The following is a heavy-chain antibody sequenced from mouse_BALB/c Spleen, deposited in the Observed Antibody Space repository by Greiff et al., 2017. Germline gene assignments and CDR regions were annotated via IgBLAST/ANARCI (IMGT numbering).Heavy chain of an antibody. D-gene: IGHD2-3*01. CDR3: ARRNDGYYDY. CDR2: ISYSGST. CDR1: GYSITSDYA. V-gene: IGHV3-2*02. J-gene: IGHJ2*01. Sequence: EVKLQESGPGLVKPSQSLSLTCTVTGYSITSDYAWNWIRQFPGNKLEWMGYISYSGSTSYNPSLKSRISITRDTSKNQFFLQLNSVTTEDTATYYCARRNDGYYDYWGQGTTLTVSS.